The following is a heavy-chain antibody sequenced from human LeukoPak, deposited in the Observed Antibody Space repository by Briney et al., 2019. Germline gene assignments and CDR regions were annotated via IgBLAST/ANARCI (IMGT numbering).Heavy chain of an antibody. Sequence: GGSLRLSCAASGFIFRNYAVHWVRQAPGKGLEWVGDISYEGSNKYYADSVKGRFTISRDNSKNTLYLQMNSLRTEDTAVYYCAKDTYDFGSGTYPPDYWGQGTLVTVSS. J-gene: IGHJ4*02. CDR2: ISYEGSNK. CDR1: GFIFRNYA. CDR3: AKDTYDFGSGTYPPDY. D-gene: IGHD3-10*01. V-gene: IGHV3-30*18.